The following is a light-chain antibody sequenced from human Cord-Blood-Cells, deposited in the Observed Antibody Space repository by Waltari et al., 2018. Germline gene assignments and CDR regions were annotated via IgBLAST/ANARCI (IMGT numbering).Light chain of an antibody. V-gene: IGLV2-11*01. CDR1: SSDVVGYNY. J-gene: IGLJ3*02. CDR2: DVS. CDR3: CSYAGSYTWV. Sequence: QSALTQPRPVSGSPGQSVTISCTGTSSDVVGYNYVSWYQQHPGKAPKLMIYDVSKRPSGVPDRFSVSKSGNTASLTISGLQAEDEADYYCCSYAGSYTWVFGGGTKLTVL.